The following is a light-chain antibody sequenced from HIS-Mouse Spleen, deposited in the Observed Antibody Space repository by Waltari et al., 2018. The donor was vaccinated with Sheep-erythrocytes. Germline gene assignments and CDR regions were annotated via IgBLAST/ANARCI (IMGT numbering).Light chain of an antibody. V-gene: IGLV2-11*01. J-gene: IGLJ1*01. CDR1: SSDVGGYNY. CDR3: CSYAGSYNHV. Sequence: QSALTQPRSVSGSPGQSVTISCTGTSSDVGGYNYVSWYQQHPGKAPKLTIYDVSKRPSGIPERFSGSNSGNTATLTISRVEAGDEADYYCCSYAGSYNHVFATGTKFTVL. CDR2: DVS.